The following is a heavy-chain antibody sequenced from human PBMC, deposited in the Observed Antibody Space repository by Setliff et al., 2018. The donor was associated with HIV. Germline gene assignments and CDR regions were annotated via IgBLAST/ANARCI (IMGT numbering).Heavy chain of an antibody. D-gene: IGHD1-1*01. CDR2: IFYSGIT. Sequence: PSETLSLTCTLFGGSISTVTYYWAWIRQPPGKGLEWIGSIFYSGITYYNPSLKSRVTISVDTSKNQFSLNLTSVTAADTAVYYCARERSLITNRRYFDSWGQGTLVTVSS. V-gene: IGHV4-39*01. CDR1: GGSISTVTYY. J-gene: IGHJ4*02. CDR3: ARERSLITNRRYFDS.